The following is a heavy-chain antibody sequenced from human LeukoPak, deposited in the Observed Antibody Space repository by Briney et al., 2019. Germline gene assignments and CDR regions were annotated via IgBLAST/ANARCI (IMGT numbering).Heavy chain of an antibody. CDR3: ATGGITGTIIYYYYGMDV. J-gene: IGHJ6*02. CDR1: GYTLTELS. D-gene: IGHD1-7*01. CDR2: FDPEDGET. Sequence: ASVKVSCKVSGYTLTELSMHWVRQAPGKGLEWMGGFDPEDGETIYAQKFQGRVTMTEDTSTDTAYMELSSLRSEDTAVYYCATGGITGTIIYYYYGMDVWGQGTTVTVSS. V-gene: IGHV1-24*01.